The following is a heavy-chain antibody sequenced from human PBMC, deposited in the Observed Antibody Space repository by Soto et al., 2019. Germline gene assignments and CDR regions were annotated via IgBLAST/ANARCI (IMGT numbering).Heavy chain of an antibody. J-gene: IGHJ5*01. CDR1: GFPFSAFA. CDR2: IGGSGASI. CDR3: ARSVRPISWFDS. Sequence: GGSLRLSCAASGFPFSAFAMNWVRQAPGKGLEWVSGIGGSGASIYYADSVKGRFSISRDNFKNTVYLQMNSLRDEDTGVYYCARSVRPISWFDSWGQGTLVTVSS. V-gene: IGHV3-23*01. D-gene: IGHD3-10*01.